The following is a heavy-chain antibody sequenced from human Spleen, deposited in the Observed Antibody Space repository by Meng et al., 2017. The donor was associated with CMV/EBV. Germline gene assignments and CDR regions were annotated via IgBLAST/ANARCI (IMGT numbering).Heavy chain of an antibody. CDR2: IYWDDDK. CDR1: GFSLRPRGVV. J-gene: IGHJ4*02. V-gene: IGHV2-5*02. Sequence: QITCDESVPTLGKPTQNLTLTCTFSGFSLRPRGVVVRWIRQPPGKALEWLALIYWDDDKRYSPSLKTMLTIPKDTSKSQVVLTKTNMDPVDTATYYGAHRSSRLALFDYWGQGTLVTVSS. D-gene: IGHD6-19*01. CDR3: AHRSSRLALFDY.